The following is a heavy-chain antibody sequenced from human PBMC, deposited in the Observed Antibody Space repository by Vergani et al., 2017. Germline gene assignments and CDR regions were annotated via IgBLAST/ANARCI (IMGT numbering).Heavy chain of an antibody. Sequence: QVQQVESGGGVVQRGGSLRLSCATSGFTLSNYDMQWIRQGPGKGLEFVAFIQFDGSNQYYADSVKGRFTLSRDFSKNTPYLQMNSLRTDDTATYYCAKHFRGWGIDYWGQGTQVIVSS. CDR2: IQFDGSNQ. CDR3: AKHFRGWGIDY. V-gene: IGHV3-30*02. CDR1: GFTLSNYD. J-gene: IGHJ4*02. D-gene: IGHD3-16*01.